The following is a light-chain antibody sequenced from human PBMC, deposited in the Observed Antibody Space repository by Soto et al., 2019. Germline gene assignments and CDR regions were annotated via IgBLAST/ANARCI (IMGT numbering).Light chain of an antibody. CDR3: SSYTTSATLV. Sequence: QSVLTQPASVSGSPGQSITISCTGTKSDIGGFDSVSWFQQHPGEAPKLMIYDVSNRPSGVSNRFSGSKSGNTASLTISGLQAEDEADYYCSSYTTSATLVFGGGTKVTVL. J-gene: IGLJ3*02. CDR2: DVS. V-gene: IGLV2-14*03. CDR1: KSDIGGFDS.